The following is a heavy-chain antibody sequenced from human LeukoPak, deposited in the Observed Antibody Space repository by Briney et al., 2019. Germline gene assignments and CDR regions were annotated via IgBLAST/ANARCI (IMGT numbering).Heavy chain of an antibody. Sequence: QPGAPLRLSCAASGFTFSSYAVSLVRQAPGKGLEWVSVISGSGGSTYYADSVKGRFTISRDNSKNTLYLQMNSLRAEDTAVYYCAKGMVRGVGAAFDIWGQGTMVTVSS. D-gene: IGHD3-10*01. CDR3: AKGMVRGVGAAFDI. CDR1: GFTFSSYA. CDR2: ISGSGGST. V-gene: IGHV3-23*01. J-gene: IGHJ3*02.